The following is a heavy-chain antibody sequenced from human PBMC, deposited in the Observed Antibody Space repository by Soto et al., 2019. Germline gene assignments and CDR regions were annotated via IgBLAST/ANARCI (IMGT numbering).Heavy chain of an antibody. CDR3: GRGGMVRGVIDY. D-gene: IGHD3-10*01. J-gene: IGHJ4*02. V-gene: IGHV4-59*12. CDR1: GGSISSYY. Sequence: SETLSLTCTVSGGSISSYYWSWIRQPPGKGLEWIGYIYYSGSTNYNPSLKSRVTISVDRSKNQFSLKLSSVTAADTAVYYCGRGGMVRGVIDYWGQGTLVTV. CDR2: IYYSGST.